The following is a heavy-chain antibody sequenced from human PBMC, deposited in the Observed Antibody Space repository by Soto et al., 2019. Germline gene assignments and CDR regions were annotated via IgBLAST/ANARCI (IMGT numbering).Heavy chain of an antibody. D-gene: IGHD4-17*01. V-gene: IGHV1-3*01. CDR2: INAGNDNT. J-gene: IGHJ4*02. Sequence: QVQLVQSGAEVKKPGASVKVSCKASGYTFTNYAMHWVRQAPGQSLEWMGWINAGNDNTMYSQKFQDRVIITRDTSASTGYMEVSSLRSEDTGVYYCARVVPGHGADYWGQGTLVTVSS. CDR1: GYTFTNYA. CDR3: ARVVPGHGADY.